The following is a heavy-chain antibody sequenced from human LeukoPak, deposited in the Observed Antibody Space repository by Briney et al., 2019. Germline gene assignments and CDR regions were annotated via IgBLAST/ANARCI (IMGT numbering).Heavy chain of an antibody. J-gene: IGHJ6*03. Sequence: GGSLRLSCAASGFTFSSYSMNWVRQAPGKGLEWVSYISSTSSTIYYADSVKGRFAISRDNAKNSLYLQMNSLRAEDTAVYYCARDTSLHMDVWGKGTTVTVSS. V-gene: IGHV3-48*01. CDR3: ARDTSLHMDV. CDR2: ISSTSSTI. CDR1: GFTFSSYS.